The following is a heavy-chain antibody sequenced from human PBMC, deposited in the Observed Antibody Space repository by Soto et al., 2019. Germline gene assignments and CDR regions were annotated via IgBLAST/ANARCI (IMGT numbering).Heavy chain of an antibody. D-gene: IGHD5-18*01. CDR1: GGSVSSSSYY. V-gene: IGHV4-39*01. J-gene: IGHJ5*02. CDR3: ARAGYSYGGVWFDP. CDR2: IYYSGST. Sequence: QLQLQESGPGLVKPSETLSLTCTVSGGSVSSSSYYWGWIRQPPGKGLEWIGSIYYSGSTYYNPSLKSRVTISVDTSKNQFSLKLSSVTAADTAVYYCARAGYSYGGVWFDPWGQGTLVTVSS.